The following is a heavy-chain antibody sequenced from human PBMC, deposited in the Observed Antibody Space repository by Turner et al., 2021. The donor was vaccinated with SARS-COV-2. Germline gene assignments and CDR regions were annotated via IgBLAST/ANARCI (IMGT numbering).Heavy chain of an antibody. V-gene: IGHV3-7*01. CDR2: IKTDGSSK. D-gene: IGHD1-1*01. J-gene: IGHJ5*01. Sequence: EVKLVESGGGLVQSGGSLRLSCAGSGFTFSDYWMGWVRQAPGKGLEWVANIKTDGSSKYYVDSVKDRFTTSRDNAKNSLYLQMYSLRAEDTAVYYCVRHGSWNFDSWGQGTLVTVS. CDR1: GFTFSDYW. CDR3: VRHGSWNFDS.